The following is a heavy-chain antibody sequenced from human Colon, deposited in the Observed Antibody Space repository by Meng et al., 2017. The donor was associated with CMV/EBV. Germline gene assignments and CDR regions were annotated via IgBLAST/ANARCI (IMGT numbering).Heavy chain of an antibody. CDR2: VRSKAYGGT. D-gene: IGHD3-16*01. Sequence: GGSLRLSCAASGFTFSSYWMSWVRQAPGKGLEWVGFVRSKAYGGTDYAASVKGRFSISRDDSKSIAYLQMNGLKIEDTAVYYCARGSYASSPIGMDVWGQGTTVTVSS. V-gene: IGHV3-49*04. CDR3: ARGSYASSPIGMDV. CDR1: GFTFSSYW. J-gene: IGHJ6*02.